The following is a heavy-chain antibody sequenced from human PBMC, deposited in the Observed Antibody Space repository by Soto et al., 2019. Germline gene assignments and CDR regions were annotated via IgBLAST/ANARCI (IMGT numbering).Heavy chain of an antibody. CDR3: ARLGTNTIFGLAPPGVDV. Sequence: SETLSLTRAVSGGCLSSGSTSCNWLRQLTEKVLEWIGYIYHSGSTLYYPSLKSRVTISVDKSKNQFSLKLSSVTAADTAVYYCARLGTNTIFGLAPPGVDVWGQGTTVTVCS. CDR2: IYHSGST. D-gene: IGHD3-3*01. J-gene: IGHJ6*02. CDR1: GGCLSSGSTS. V-gene: IGHV4-30-2*02.